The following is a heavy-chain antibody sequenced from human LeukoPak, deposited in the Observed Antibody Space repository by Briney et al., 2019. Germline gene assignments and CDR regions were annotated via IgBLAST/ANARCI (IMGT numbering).Heavy chain of an antibody. CDR1: GGSISNYY. V-gene: IGHV4-59*01. D-gene: IGHD6-13*01. Sequence: PSETLSLTCTVSGGSISNYYWSWIRQPPGKGLEWIGYIYYSGTTNYNPSLKSRVTISVDTSKNQFSLKLNSVTAADTAVYYCARGVYIAAAQYGYWGQGTLVTVSS. CDR3: ARGVYIAAAQYGY. CDR2: IYYSGTT. J-gene: IGHJ4*02.